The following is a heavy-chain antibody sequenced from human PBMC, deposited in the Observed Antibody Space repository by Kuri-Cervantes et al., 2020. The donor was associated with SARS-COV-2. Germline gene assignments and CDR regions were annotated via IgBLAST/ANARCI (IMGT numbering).Heavy chain of an antibody. CDR3: ARSYFYDSSGYVMDY. Sequence: ASVKVSCKASGYTFTSCGISWVRQAPGQGLEWMGWISAYNGNTNYAQKLQGRVTMTTDTSTSTAYMELRSLRSDDTAVYYCARSYFYDSSGYVMDYWGQGTLVTVSS. V-gene: IGHV1-18*01. J-gene: IGHJ4*02. CDR1: GYTFTSCG. CDR2: ISAYNGNT. D-gene: IGHD3-22*01.